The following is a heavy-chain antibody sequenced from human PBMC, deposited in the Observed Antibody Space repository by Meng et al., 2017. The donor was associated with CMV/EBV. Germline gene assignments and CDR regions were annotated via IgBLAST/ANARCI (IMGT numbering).Heavy chain of an antibody. CDR3: ARIAAAGRFDY. Sequence: QSTLTDAGPTLLKPTPTLPLTRTFSGFSRSTSVMGVGWIRQPPGKALEWLALIYWDDDKRYSPSLKSRLTITKDTSKNQVVLTMTNMDPVDTATYYCARIAAAGRFDYWGQGTLVTVSS. J-gene: IGHJ4*02. CDR2: IYWDDDK. V-gene: IGHV2-5*02. D-gene: IGHD6-13*01. CDR1: GFSRSTSVMG.